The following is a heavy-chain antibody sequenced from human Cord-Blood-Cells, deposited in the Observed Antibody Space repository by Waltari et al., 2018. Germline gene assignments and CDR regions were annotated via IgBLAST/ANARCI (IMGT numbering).Heavy chain of an antibody. CDR3: ARHNPDIDAFDI. Sequence: QVQLQQWGAGLLKPSETLSLTCAVYGGSFSGYYWSWIRQPPGKGLEWIGEINHRGSTNSNPSRKSRVTISVDTSKNQFSLKLSSVTAADTAVYYCARHNPDIDAFDIWGQGTMVTVSS. J-gene: IGHJ3*02. D-gene: IGHD5-12*01. CDR1: GGSFSGYY. V-gene: IGHV4-34*01. CDR2: INHRGST.